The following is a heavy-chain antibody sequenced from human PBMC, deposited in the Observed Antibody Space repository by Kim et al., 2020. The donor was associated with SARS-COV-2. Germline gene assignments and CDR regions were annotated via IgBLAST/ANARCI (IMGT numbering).Heavy chain of an antibody. J-gene: IGHJ4*02. V-gene: IGHV1-46*01. Sequence: ASVKVSCKASGYTLTNFHMHWVRQAPGQGLEWMGIITPSSGARKYAQRFQDRVTMTRDTSTNTVYMELSSLKSEDTAVYYCAREASGGVFDYWGQGTLVT. CDR2: ITPSSGAR. CDR1: GYTLTNFH. D-gene: IGHD6-25*01. CDR3: AREASGGVFDY.